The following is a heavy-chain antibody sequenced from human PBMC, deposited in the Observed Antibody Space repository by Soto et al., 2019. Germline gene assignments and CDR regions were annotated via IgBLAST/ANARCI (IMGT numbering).Heavy chain of an antibody. CDR3: AKGKTSGWYYFDY. CDR1: GFTFSNFA. D-gene: IGHD6-19*01. V-gene: IGHV3-23*01. Sequence: EVQLLEPGGDLVQPGGSLRLSCAASGFTFSNFAMSWVRQAPGRGLEWVSGISASGRDIHYADSVKDRFTVSRDNSKNTLYLQMNSLRAEDTAIYYCAKGKTSGWYYFDYWGQGALVTVSS. J-gene: IGHJ4*02. CDR2: ISASGRDI.